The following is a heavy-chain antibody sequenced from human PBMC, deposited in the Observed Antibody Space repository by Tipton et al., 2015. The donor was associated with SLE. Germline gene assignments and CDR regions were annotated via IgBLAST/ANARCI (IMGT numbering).Heavy chain of an antibody. V-gene: IGHV4-38-2*02. CDR3: ARHLATRADYGDYINVFDS. CDR1: GYSIRNGYY. D-gene: IGHD4-17*01. CDR2: IYYSGNT. Sequence: TLSLTCNVSGYSIRNGYYWGWIRQPPGKGLEWIGSIYYSGNTYYNPFLRSRVTISADTSKNQFSLKLTSVTAADTAGYYCARHLATRADYGDYINVFDSWGQGTLVTVSS. J-gene: IGHJ4*02.